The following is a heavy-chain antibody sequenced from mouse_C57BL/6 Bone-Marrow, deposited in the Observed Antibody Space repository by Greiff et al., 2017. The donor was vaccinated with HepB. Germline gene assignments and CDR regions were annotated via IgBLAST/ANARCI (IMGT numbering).Heavy chain of an antibody. CDR2: IWGVGST. Sequence: VKLVESGPGLVAPSQSLSITCTVSGFSLTSYGVDWVRQSPGKGLEWLGVIWGVGSTNYNSALKSRLSISKDNSKSQVFLKMNSLQTDDTAMYYCASEHGYSRVAYWGQGTLVTVSA. CDR3: ASEHGYSRVAY. J-gene: IGHJ3*01. CDR1: GFSLTSYG. V-gene: IGHV2-6*01. D-gene: IGHD2-3*01.